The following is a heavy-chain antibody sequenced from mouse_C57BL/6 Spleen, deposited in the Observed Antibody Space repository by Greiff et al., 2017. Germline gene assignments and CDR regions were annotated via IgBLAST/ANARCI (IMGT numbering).Heavy chain of an antibody. CDR1: GYSFTGYY. J-gene: IGHJ4*01. Sequence: EVQLQQSGPELVKPGASVKISCKASGYSFTGYYMNWVKQSPEKSLEWIGEINPSTGGTTYNQKFKAKATLTVDKSSSTAYMQLKSLTSEDSAVYYCARRAGGSSPYYDAMDYWGQGTSVTVSS. CDR2: INPSTGGT. CDR3: ARRAGGSSPYYDAMDY. D-gene: IGHD1-1*01. V-gene: IGHV1-42*01.